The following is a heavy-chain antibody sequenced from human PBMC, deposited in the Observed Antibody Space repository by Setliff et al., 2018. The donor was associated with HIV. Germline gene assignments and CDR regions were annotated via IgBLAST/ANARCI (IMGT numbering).Heavy chain of an antibody. Sequence: RLSCAASGITFITNAMHWVRQVPGKGLQWVAVIAHDGGTQYYADSVLGRFTISRDNSKNTLDLQMNSLRVDDTAIYYCARGHRTSDAFDVWGQGTMVTVSS. V-gene: IGHV3-30*03. CDR2: IAHDGGTQ. J-gene: IGHJ3*01. CDR1: GITFITNA. CDR3: ARGHRTSDAFDV. D-gene: IGHD2-2*01.